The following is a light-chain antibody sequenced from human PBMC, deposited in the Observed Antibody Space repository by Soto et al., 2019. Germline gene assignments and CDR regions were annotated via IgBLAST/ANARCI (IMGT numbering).Light chain of an antibody. CDR1: QSVSSNY. CDR2: GAS. CDR3: QQYGSSPWR. J-gene: IGKJ1*01. V-gene: IGKV3-20*01. Sequence: EIVLTQSPGTLSLSPGERATLSCRASQSVSSNYLAWYQQKPGQAPRLLIYGASSRATGIPDRFSGSGSGTDFTLAISRLEPEDLAVYYCQQYGSSPWRFGLGTTVEI.